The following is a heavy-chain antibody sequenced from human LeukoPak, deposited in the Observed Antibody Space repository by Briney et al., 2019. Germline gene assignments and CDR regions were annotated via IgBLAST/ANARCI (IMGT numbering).Heavy chain of an antibody. V-gene: IGHV4-30-4*08. J-gene: IGHJ3*02. D-gene: IGHD5-24*01. CDR2: IYYSGST. Sequence: SQTLSLTCTVSGGSISSGDYYWSSIRQPPGKGREWIGYIYYSGSTYYNPSLKSRVTISVDTSKNQFSLKLSSVTAADTAVYYCARDRDGYNFRAFDIWGQGTMVTVSS. CDR3: ARDRDGYNFRAFDI. CDR1: GGSISSGDYY.